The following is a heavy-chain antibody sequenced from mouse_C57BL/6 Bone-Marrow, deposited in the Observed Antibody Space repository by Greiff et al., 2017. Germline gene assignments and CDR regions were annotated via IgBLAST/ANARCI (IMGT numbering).Heavy chain of an antibody. V-gene: IGHV1-56*01. CDR1: GYTFTSHW. CDR3: ASKVTGTLYYFDY. CDR2: IFPGSGST. Sequence: QVHVKQSGPELVRPGASVKISCKAPGYTFTSHWMQWVRQRPGQGLEWIGEIFPGSGSTYYNEKFKGKATLTVDTSSSTAYMQLSSLTSEDSAVYFCASKVTGTLYYFDYGGQGTTLTVSS. J-gene: IGHJ2*01. D-gene: IGHD4-1*01.